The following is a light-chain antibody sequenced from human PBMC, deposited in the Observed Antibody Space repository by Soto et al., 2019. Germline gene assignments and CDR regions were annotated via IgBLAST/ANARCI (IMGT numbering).Light chain of an antibody. CDR1: SSDVGGYNY. V-gene: IGLV2-14*01. J-gene: IGLJ1*01. CDR2: EVS. Sequence: SVLTQPASVSGSPGQSITISCTGTSSDVGGYNYVSWYQQHPGKAPKLMIYEVSNRPSGVSNRFSGSKSGNTASLTISGLQAEDEADYYGSSYPSSRTRGVGPGTKVTVL. CDR3: SSYPSSRTRG.